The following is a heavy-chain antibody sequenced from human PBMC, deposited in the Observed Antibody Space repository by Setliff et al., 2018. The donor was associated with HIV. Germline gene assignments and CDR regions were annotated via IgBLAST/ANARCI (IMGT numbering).Heavy chain of an antibody. CDR3: ARGQGCGGGCHYAFEM. J-gene: IGHJ3*02. CDR1: GDSISSDFY. D-gene: IGHD2-21*02. Sequence: PSETLSLTCTVSGDSISSDFYWGWIRQPPGKGLEWIGSIYHSGNTYYMPSLQSRVTISVDMSKNQFSLNLNSVTVADTAVYYCARGQGCGGGCHYAFEMWGQGTMVTVSS. CDR2: IYHSGNT. V-gene: IGHV4-38-2*02.